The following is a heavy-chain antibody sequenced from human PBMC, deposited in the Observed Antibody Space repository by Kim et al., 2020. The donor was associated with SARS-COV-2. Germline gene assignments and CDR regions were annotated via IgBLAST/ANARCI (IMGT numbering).Heavy chain of an antibody. J-gene: IGHJ5*02. CDR2: NK. CDR3: ARVYGAGWFDP. D-gene: IGHD3-10*01. Sequence: NKYSADSVKGRFTISRDNSKTTLYLQMNSLSAEDTAVYYCARVYGAGWFDPWGQGTLVTVSS. V-gene: IGHV3-33*01.